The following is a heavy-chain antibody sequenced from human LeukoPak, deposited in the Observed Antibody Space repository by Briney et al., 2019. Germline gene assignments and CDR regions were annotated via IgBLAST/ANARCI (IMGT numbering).Heavy chain of an antibody. CDR2: MYDVGNT. J-gene: IGHJ6*04. CDR3: AREQANRDSGYDYYYYYGMDV. CDR1: GFTVSTNH. Sequence: GGSLRLSCAASGFTVSTNHMSWVRQAPGKGLEWVSVMYDVGNTHYTDSVKGRFTISRDNSKNTLYLQMNSLRAEDTVVYYCAREQANRDSGYDYYYYYGMDVWGKGTTVTVSS. D-gene: IGHD5-12*01. V-gene: IGHV3-53*05.